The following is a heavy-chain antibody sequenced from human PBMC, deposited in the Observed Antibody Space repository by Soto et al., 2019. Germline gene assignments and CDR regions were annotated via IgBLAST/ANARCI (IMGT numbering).Heavy chain of an antibody. D-gene: IGHD2-2*01. J-gene: IGHJ6*02. Sequence: TLSLTCAVSGGSISSSNWWSWVRQPPGKGLEWIGEIYHSGSTNYNPSLKSRVTISVDKSKDQFSLKLSSVTAADTAVYYCARRPYCSSTSCYDYYYYGMDVWGQGTTVTVSS. CDR3: ARRPYCSSTSCYDYYYYGMDV. CDR1: GGSISSSNW. V-gene: IGHV4-4*02. CDR2: IYHSGST.